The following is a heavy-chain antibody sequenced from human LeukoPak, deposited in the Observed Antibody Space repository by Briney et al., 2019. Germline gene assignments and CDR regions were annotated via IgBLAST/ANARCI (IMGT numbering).Heavy chain of an antibody. J-gene: IGHJ3*02. CDR2: ISGSSRNNRI. Sequence: GGSLTLSCAASGFTFGTYAMSWVRQAPGKGLEWVSVISGSSRNNRITYADSVKGRFTISRDNAKNTLYLQMNSLRAEDSAVYYCAEAIMTTVTPSNAFDIWGQGTVVTVSS. V-gene: IGHV3-23*01. CDR1: GFTFGTYA. CDR3: AEAIMTTVTPSNAFDI. D-gene: IGHD4-17*01.